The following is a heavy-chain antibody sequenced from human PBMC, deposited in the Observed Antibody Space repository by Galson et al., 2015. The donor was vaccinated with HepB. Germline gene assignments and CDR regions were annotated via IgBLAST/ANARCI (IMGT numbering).Heavy chain of an antibody. CDR3: AHSRGSYYYGSGSPYQY. CDR2: IYWDDDK. D-gene: IGHD3-10*01. J-gene: IGHJ4*02. V-gene: IGHV2-5*02. CDR1: GFSLSTSGVG. Sequence: PALVKPTQTLTLTCTFSGFSLSTSGVGVGWIRQPPGKALEWLALIYWDDDKRYSPSLKSRLTITKDTSKNQVVLTMTNMDPVDTATYYCAHSRGSYYYGSGSPYQYWGQGTLVTVSS.